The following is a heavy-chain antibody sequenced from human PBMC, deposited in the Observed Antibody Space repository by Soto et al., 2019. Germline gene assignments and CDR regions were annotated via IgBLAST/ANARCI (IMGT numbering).Heavy chain of an antibody. CDR3: ARRAAAAGTDYGMDV. Sequence: GGSLKISCKGSGYSFTSYWIGWVRQMPGKGLEWMGIIYPGDSDTRYSPSFQGQVTISADKSISTAYLQWSSLKASDTAMYYCARRAAAAGTDYGMDVWGQGTTVTVSS. J-gene: IGHJ6*02. CDR1: GYSFTSYW. D-gene: IGHD6-13*01. CDR2: IYPGDSDT. V-gene: IGHV5-51*01.